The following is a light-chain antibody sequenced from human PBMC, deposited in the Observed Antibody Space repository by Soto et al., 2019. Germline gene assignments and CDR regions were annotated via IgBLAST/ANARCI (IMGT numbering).Light chain of an antibody. CDR1: QSVSSSY. J-gene: IGKJ1*01. CDR2: GAS. Sequence: ESVLISVPAASLLTTREKTTLSCRDGQSVSSSYLAWYQQKPGQAPRLLIYGASSRATGIPDRFSGSGSGTDFTLTISRLEPEDFAVYYCQQYGSSPWTFGQGTKVDIK. V-gene: IGKV3-20*01. CDR3: QQYGSSPWT.